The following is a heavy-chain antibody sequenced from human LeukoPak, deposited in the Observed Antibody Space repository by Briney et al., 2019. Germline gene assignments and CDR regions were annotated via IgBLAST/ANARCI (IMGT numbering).Heavy chain of an antibody. V-gene: IGHV3-30*03. D-gene: IGHD7-27*01. CDR3: ARDNWGGRYGMDV. CDR1: GFTFRSYG. CDR2: ISYDGTNK. Sequence: PGGSLRLSCAASGFTFRSYGMHWVRQAPGKGLDWVAVISYDGTNKYYADSVKGRFTISRDNAKSTLYVQMNSLRAGDTAVYYCARDNWGGRYGMDVWGQGTTVTVSS. J-gene: IGHJ6*02.